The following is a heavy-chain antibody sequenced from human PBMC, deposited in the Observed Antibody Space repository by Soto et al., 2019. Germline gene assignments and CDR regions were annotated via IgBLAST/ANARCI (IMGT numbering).Heavy chain of an antibody. J-gene: IGHJ3*02. D-gene: IGHD6-13*01. V-gene: IGHV1-69*08. CDR1: GGTFSSYT. CDR3: VRDGDSSNHAFDI. CDR2: IIPILGIA. Sequence: QVQLVQSGAEVKKPGSSVKVSCKASGGTFSSYTISWVRQAPGPGLEWMGRIIPILGIANYAQKFQGRVRITADKSTSTAYMELSRIRSEDTAGYYCVRDGDSSNHAFDIWGQGTMVTVSS.